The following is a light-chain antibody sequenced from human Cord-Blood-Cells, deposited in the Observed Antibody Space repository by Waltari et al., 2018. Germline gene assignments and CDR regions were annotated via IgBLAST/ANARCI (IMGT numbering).Light chain of an antibody. CDR2: DAS. CDR3: QQRSNWPLT. J-gene: IGKJ4*02. V-gene: IGKV3-11*01. Sequence: DIVFTQSPATLSLSPGERATLSCRASQSVSSYLAWSQQKPGQAPRLLIYDASNRATGIPARFSGSVSGTDFTLTISSLEPEDFAVYYCQQRSNWPLTFGGGTKVEIK. CDR1: QSVSSY.